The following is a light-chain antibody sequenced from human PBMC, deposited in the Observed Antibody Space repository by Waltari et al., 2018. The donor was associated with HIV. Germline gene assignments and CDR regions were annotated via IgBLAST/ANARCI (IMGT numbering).Light chain of an antibody. Sequence: QSVLTQPPSASGTPGQRVTISCSGSRSNIGSKYVYWYQQLPGTAPKLLIYRNNQRPSGVPDRFSGATSGTSASLAISGLRSEDEADYHCTAWDDSLSGVVFGGGTKLTVL. CDR1: RSNIGSKY. CDR2: RNN. J-gene: IGLJ2*01. CDR3: TAWDDSLSGVV. V-gene: IGLV1-47*01.